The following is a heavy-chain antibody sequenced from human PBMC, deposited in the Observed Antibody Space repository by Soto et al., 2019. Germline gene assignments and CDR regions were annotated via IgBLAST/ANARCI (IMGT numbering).Heavy chain of an antibody. J-gene: IGHJ4*02. V-gene: IGHV4-34*01. D-gene: IGHD2-8*02. Sequence: SETLSLTRAVYGGSCSGYYWTWIRQPPGTGLEWIGEINHSGSTNCSPSLKSRVTISVDTSKNHFSLKLTSVTAADTAVYYCARDKITGLFDYWGQGTLVTVSS. CDR3: ARDKITGLFDY. CDR2: INHSGST. CDR1: GGSCSGYY.